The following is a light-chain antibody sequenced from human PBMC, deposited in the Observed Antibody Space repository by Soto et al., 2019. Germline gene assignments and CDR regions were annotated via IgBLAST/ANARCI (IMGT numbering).Light chain of an antibody. Sequence: DIVMTQSPDSLAVSLAQRAAINXXSSQXVLYSSNNQNYVAGDQQKPGTPPKXXSYWASTRESWGPDRFSGRGSGTDFTLASSSLQAVDVAVYSCQQYSRTPQTFGPGTKVEIK. CDR2: WAS. CDR1: QXVLYSSNNQNY. V-gene: IGKV4-1*01. J-gene: IGKJ1*01. CDR3: QQYSRTPQT.